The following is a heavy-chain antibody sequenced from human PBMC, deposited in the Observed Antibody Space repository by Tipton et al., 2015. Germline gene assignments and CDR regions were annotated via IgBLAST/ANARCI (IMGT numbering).Heavy chain of an antibody. CDR2: IYYSGST. CDR1: GGSISTRTYY. CDR3: ARGSFDI. V-gene: IGHV4-39*01. J-gene: IGHJ3*02. Sequence: LRLSCSVSGGSISTRTYYWGWIRQPPGKGLEFIGTIYYSGSTYYNPSLKSRVSISVDTPKNHFSLSLSSVTAADTAVYYCARGSFDIWGQGTLVTVSS.